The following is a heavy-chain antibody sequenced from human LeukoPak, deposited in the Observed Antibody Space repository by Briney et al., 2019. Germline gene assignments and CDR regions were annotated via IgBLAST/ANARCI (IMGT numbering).Heavy chain of an antibody. CDR2: IIPILGIA. CDR3: ARVPAGLVNAFDI. V-gene: IGHV1-69*04. CDR1: GGTFSSYA. D-gene: IGHD2-2*01. Sequence: SVKVSCKASGGTFSSYAISWVRQAPGQGLEWMGRIIPILGIANYAPKFQGRVTITADKSTSTAYMELSSLRSEDTAVYYCARVPAGLVNAFDIWGQGTMVTVSS. J-gene: IGHJ3*02.